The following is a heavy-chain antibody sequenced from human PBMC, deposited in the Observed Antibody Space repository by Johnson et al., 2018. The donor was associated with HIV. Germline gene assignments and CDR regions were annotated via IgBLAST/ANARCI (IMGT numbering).Heavy chain of an antibody. V-gene: IGHV3-23*04. CDR1: GFTFSDYY. CDR3: AKEIGQYYYESSGYAFDI. D-gene: IGHD3-22*01. Sequence: VQLVESGGGLVKPGGSLRLSCAASGFTFSDYYMSWIRQAPGKGLDWVSAISGSGGRTYYGDSVKGRFTISRDNSKNTLYLQMNSLRAEDTAVYYCAKEIGQYYYESSGYAFDIWGQGTMVTVSS. CDR2: ISGSGGRT. J-gene: IGHJ3*02.